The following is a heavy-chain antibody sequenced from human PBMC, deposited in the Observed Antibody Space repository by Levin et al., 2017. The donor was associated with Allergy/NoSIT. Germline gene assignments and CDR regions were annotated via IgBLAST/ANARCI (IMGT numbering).Heavy chain of an antibody. CDR2: INWDGNST. D-gene: IGHD1-14*01. CDR1: GFTFNDYT. CDR3: SAELTQSPEYFAY. V-gene: IGHV3-43*01. Sequence: PGESLKISCAASGFTFNDYTMQWVRQAPGKGLEWVALINWDGNSTYYGDSVQGRFTISRDNSKNYLYLQMNSLRTEDTALYYCSAELTQSPEYFAYWGLGTLVNVSS. J-gene: IGHJ4*02.